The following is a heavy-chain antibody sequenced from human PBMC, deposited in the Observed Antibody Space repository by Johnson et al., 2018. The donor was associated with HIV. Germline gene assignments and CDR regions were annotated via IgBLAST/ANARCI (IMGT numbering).Heavy chain of an antibody. CDR3: AKSQDRSAHDYDFDL. D-gene: IGHD3-22*01. CDR1: GFTFSTYW. V-gene: IGHV3-7*03. J-gene: IGHJ3*01. CDR2: IKPDGSDK. Sequence: VQLVESGGGLVKPGGSVRLSCAAYGFTFSTYWMSWVRQAPGRGLEWVASIKPDGSDKYSVDSVKGRFTISRDNSKNMLFLQMNSLRAEDTAVYYCAKSQDRSAHDYDFDLWGQGTVVTVSS.